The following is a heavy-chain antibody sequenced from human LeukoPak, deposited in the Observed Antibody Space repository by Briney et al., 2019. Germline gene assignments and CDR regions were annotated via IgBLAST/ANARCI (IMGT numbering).Heavy chain of an antibody. Sequence: ASVKVSYKASGYTFTGYYMHWVRQAPGQGLELMGWINPNSGGTNYAQKFQGRVTMTRDTSISTAYMELSRLRSDDTAVYYCARCLRNRCNWFDPWGQGTLVTVSS. J-gene: IGHJ5*02. V-gene: IGHV1-2*02. CDR3: ARCLRNRCNWFDP. CDR1: GYTFTGYY. CDR2: INPNSGGT. D-gene: IGHD4-17*01.